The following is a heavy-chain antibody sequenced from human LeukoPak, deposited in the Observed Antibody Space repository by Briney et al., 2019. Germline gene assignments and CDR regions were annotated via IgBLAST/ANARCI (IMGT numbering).Heavy chain of an antibody. J-gene: IGHJ3*02. CDR2: MNPNTGDT. CDR1: GYSFTSFH. V-gene: IGHV1-8*03. D-gene: IGHD3/OR15-3a*01. Sequence: ASVKVSCKAAGYSFTSFHINWVQQAPGQGPEWMGWMNPNTGDTGFPQNFQGRVTITQDSSISTVYMELSSLTSEDTAVYYCARRGLVAGIYDLVYGFDIWGQGTMVTVSS. CDR3: ARRGLVAGIYDLVYGFDI.